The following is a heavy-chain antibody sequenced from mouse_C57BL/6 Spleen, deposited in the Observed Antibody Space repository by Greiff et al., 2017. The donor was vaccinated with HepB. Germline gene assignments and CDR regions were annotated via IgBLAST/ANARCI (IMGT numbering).Heavy chain of an antibody. J-gene: IGHJ3*01. CDR2: IYPGSGST. Sequence: QVQLQQPGAELVKPGASGKMSCKASGYTFTSYWITWVKQRPGQGLEWIGHIYPGSGSTNYNEKLKIKATLTVDTSSSSAYIQLSSLTSEDSAVYYCAKDLRTRRFAYWGQGTLVTVSA. CDR3: AKDLRTRRFAY. V-gene: IGHV1-55*01. D-gene: IGHD1-1*01. CDR1: GYTFTSYW.